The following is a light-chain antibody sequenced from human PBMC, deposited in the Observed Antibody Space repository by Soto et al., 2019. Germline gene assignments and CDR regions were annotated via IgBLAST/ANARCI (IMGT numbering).Light chain of an antibody. CDR1: QRISGW. J-gene: IGKJ4*01. Sequence: DIQMTQSPSTLSASVEDRVTITCQASQRISGWLAWYQQKPGKDPKLLIYDDSSLESGVPSRFSGIGSGTEFTLTLPSLQPDDFATYYCQQYNSYPSFGGGTKVDIK. CDR3: QQYNSYPS. V-gene: IGKV1-5*01. CDR2: DDS.